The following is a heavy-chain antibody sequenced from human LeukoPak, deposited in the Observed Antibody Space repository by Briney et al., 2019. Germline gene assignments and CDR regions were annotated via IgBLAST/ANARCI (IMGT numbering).Heavy chain of an antibody. CDR1: GYTFTSYG. V-gene: IGHV1-18*01. J-gene: IGHJ5*02. CDR2: ISAYNGNT. CDR3: ARADYDILTGYQNWFDP. D-gene: IGHD3-9*01. Sequence: ASVKVSCKASGYTFTSYGISWVRQAPGQGLEWMGWISAYNGNTNYAQKLQGRVTMTTDTSTSKAYMELRSLRSDDTAVYYCARADYDILTGYQNWFDPWGQGTLVTVSS.